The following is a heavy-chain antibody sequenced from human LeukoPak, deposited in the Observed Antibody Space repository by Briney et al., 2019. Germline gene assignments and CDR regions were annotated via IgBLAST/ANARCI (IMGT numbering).Heavy chain of an antibody. CDR3: ARASGSSSWLNIDY. V-gene: IGHV1-2*02. CDR2: INPNSGGT. Sequence: HGASVKVFCKASGYTFTGYYMHWVRQAPGQGLEWMGWINPNSGGTNYAQKFQGRVTMTRDTSISTAYMELSRLRSDDTAVYYCARASGSSSWLNIDYWGQGTLVTVSS. CDR1: GYTFTGYY. J-gene: IGHJ4*02. D-gene: IGHD6-13*01.